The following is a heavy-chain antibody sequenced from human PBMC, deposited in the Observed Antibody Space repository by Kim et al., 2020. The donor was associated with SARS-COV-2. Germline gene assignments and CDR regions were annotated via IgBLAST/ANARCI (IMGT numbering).Heavy chain of an antibody. CDR2: ISSSSSYI. Sequence: GGSLRLSCAASGFTFSSYSMNWVRQAPGKGLEWVSSISSSSSYIYYADSVKGRFTISRDNAKNSLYLQMNSLRAEYTAVYYCARDLAAAGDVWGQGTLVTVSS. D-gene: IGHD6-13*01. CDR3: ARDLAAAGDV. CDR1: GFTFSSYS. J-gene: IGHJ4*02. V-gene: IGHV3-21*01.